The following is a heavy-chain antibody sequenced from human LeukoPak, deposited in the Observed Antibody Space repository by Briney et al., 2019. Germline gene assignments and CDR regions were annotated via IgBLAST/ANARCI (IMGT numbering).Heavy chain of an antibody. J-gene: IGHJ3*02. D-gene: IGHD2-15*01. Sequence: PGGSLRLSCAASGFTFSDYYMSWIRQAPGKGLEWVSYISGSGSTIYYADSVKGRFTISRDNSKNTLYLQMNSLRAEDTAVYYCAKLLGYCSGGSCYPSAFDIWGQGTMVTVSS. CDR2: ISGSGSTI. CDR1: GFTFSDYY. V-gene: IGHV3-11*04. CDR3: AKLLGYCSGGSCYPSAFDI.